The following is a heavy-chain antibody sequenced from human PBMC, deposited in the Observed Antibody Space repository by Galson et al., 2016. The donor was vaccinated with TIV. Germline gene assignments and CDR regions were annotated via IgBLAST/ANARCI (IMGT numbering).Heavy chain of an antibody. CDR1: GDSISRGAFY. Sequence: TLSLTCTVSGDSISRGAFYWSWLRQPAGKGLEWTGFIYTSGSTDYNPSLKSRVTISVDKSRNQFSLKLSSVTAADTAVYYCARERLGSGYHITSDAFDIWGQGTWVTVSS. CDR3: ARERLGSGYHITSDAFDI. D-gene: IGHD3-3*01. V-gene: IGHV4-61*02. J-gene: IGHJ3*02. CDR2: IYTSGST.